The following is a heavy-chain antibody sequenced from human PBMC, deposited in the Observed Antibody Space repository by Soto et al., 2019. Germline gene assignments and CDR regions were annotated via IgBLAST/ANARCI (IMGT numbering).Heavy chain of an antibody. CDR2: INHSGST. Sequence: QVQLQQWGAGLLKPSETLSLTCAVSGGSFSGYYWSWIRQPPGTGLGWIGEINHSGSTNYNQYLKSRVTISVDTSKNQFSLKLSSVTAADTAVYYCARVPPDNWKGRGLFDYWGQGTLVTVSS. V-gene: IGHV4-34*01. CDR1: GGSFSGYY. D-gene: IGHD1-20*01. CDR3: ARVPPDNWKGRGLFDY. J-gene: IGHJ4*02.